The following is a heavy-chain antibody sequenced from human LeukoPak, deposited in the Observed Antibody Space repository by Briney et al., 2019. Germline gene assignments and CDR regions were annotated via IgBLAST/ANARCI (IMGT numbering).Heavy chain of an antibody. CDR1: EFTFSSYW. J-gene: IGHJ5*02. CDR2: IKQDGSEK. D-gene: IGHD3-10*01. V-gene: IGHV3-7*01. Sequence: GGSLRLSCAGSEFTFSSYWMSWVRQAPGKGLEWVANIKQDGSEKYYVDSVKGRFTISRDNAKNSMYLLMNSLRVEDTAVYYCVRDVLYYYGAERLFWFDPWGQGTLVTVSS. CDR3: VRDVLYYYGAERLFWFDP.